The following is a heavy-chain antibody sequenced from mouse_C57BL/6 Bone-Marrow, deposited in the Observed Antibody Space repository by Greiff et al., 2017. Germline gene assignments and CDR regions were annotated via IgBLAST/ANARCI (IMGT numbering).Heavy chain of an antibody. V-gene: IGHV5-4*01. CDR2: ISDGGSYT. J-gene: IGHJ3*01. CDR1: GFTFSSYA. CDR3: ARETTVVATEAY. Sequence: EVMLVESGGGLVKPGGSLKLSCAASGFTFSSYAMSWVRQTPEKRLEWVATISDGGSYTYCPDNVKGRFTISRDNAKNNLYLQMSHLKSEDTAMYYCARETTVVATEAYWGQGTLVTVSA. D-gene: IGHD1-1*01.